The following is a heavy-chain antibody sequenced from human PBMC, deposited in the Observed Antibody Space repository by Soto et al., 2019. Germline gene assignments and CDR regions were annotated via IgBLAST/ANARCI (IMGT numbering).Heavy chain of an antibody. CDR1: GDSVSSNSAA. Sequence: QSQTLSLTCAISGDSVSSNSAAWNWIRQSPSRGLEWLGRTYYRSKWYNDYAVSVKSRITINPDTSKNQFSLQLNSVTPEDTAVYYCARESPVYDFWSGYYLFWFDPWGQGTLVTVSS. CDR2: TYYRSKWYN. V-gene: IGHV6-1*01. D-gene: IGHD3-3*01. CDR3: ARESPVYDFWSGYYLFWFDP. J-gene: IGHJ5*02.